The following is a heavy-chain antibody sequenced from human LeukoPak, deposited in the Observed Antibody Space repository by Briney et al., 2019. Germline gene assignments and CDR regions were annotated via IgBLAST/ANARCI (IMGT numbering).Heavy chain of an antibody. CDR1: GGSISSSSYY. Sequence: SETLSLTCTVSGGSISSSSYYWGWIRQPPGKGLEWIGSIYYSGSTYYNPSLKSRVTISVDTSKNQFSLKLSSVTAAGAAVNYCATSGWYLLPGVYWGQGTLVTVSS. J-gene: IGHJ4*02. CDR2: IYYSGST. D-gene: IGHD6-19*01. CDR3: ATSGWYLLPGVY. V-gene: IGHV4-39*07.